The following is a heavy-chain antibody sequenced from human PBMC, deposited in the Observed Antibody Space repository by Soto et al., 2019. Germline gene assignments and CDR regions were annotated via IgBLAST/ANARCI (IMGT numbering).Heavy chain of an antibody. CDR3: GKKYHMDV. J-gene: IGHJ6*03. Sequence: GGSLRLSCAASGFTFSIYAMSWVRQAPGRGLEWVSSVTSSGSSTFYADSVKGRFTISRDNSKSTLYLQMNSLRAEDTAVYYCGKKYHMDVWGKGTTVTVSS. V-gene: IGHV3-23*05. CDR1: GFTFSIYA. CDR2: VTSSGSST.